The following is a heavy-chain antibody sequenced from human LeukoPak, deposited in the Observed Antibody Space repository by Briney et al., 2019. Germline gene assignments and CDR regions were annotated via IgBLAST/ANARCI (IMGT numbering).Heavy chain of an antibody. CDR2: IYSGGST. Sequence: GGTLRLSCAASGFTVSSKYMSWVRQAPGKGLEWVSVIYSGGSTYYADSVKGRFTISRDNSKKTVYLQMNSLRGEDTAVYYCARGGGSSSFDYWGQGTLVTVSS. V-gene: IGHV3-66*01. CDR1: GFTVSSKY. J-gene: IGHJ4*02. D-gene: IGHD6-6*01. CDR3: ARGGGSSSFDY.